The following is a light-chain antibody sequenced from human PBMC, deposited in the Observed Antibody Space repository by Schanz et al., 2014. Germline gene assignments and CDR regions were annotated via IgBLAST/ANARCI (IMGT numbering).Light chain of an antibody. CDR1: SSDVGGYDY. J-gene: IGLJ2*01. CDR3: SSFSSSTTLVV. V-gene: IGLV2-14*03. CDR2: DVS. Sequence: QSALTQPPSASGSPGQSVTISCTGTSSDVGGYDYVSWYQQHPGKAPKLMIYDVSNRPSGVSNRFSGSKSGNTASLTISGLQGEDEADYYCSSFSSSTTLVVFGGGTKLTVL.